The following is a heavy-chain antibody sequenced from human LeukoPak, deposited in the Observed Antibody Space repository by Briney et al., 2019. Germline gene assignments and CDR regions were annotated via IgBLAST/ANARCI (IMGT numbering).Heavy chain of an antibody. Sequence: GGSLRLSCAASGFTFSSYGMHWVRQAPGKGLEWVAVISYDGSNKYYADSVKGRFTISRDNSKNTLYLQMNSLRAEDTAVYYCAKGPKPGTRGAFDIWGQGTMVTVSS. CDR3: AKGPKPGTRGAFDI. CDR2: ISYDGSNK. J-gene: IGHJ3*02. CDR1: GFTFSSYG. V-gene: IGHV3-30*18.